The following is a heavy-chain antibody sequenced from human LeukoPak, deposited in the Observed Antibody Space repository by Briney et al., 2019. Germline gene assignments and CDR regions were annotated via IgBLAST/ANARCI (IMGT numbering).Heavy chain of an antibody. CDR3: ARDRRGSNYFLDV. CDR1: GFTFSTQW. CDR2: INSDASGT. V-gene: IGHV3-74*01. J-gene: IGHJ6*03. Sequence: GGSLRLSSASSGFTFSTQWMHWGRQAPGKVLVWVSRINSDASGTSYADSVEGHFTISRDNANNTLYLQMNSLRAEATAVYYCARDRRGSNYFLDVWGKGTTVTVSS. D-gene: IGHD1-26*01.